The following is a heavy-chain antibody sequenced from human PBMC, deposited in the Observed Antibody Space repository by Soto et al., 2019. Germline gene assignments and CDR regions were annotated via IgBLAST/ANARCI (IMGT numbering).Heavy chain of an antibody. D-gene: IGHD6-13*01. Sequence: QVQLQESGPGLVKPSQTLSLTCTVSGGSISSGGYYWSWIRQHPGKGLEWIGYIYYSGSTYYNPSLTSRXXIXVXXSKNQFSLKLSSVTAADTAVYYCARDRAGALYFDYWGQGTLVTVSS. J-gene: IGHJ4*02. CDR2: IYYSGST. CDR3: ARDRAGALYFDY. V-gene: IGHV4-31*03. CDR1: GGSISSGGYY.